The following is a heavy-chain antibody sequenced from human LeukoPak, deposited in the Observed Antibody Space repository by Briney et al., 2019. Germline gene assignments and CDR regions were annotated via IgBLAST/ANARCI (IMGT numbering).Heavy chain of an antibody. CDR2: ISSSSSYI. D-gene: IGHD6-13*01. Sequence: GGSLRLSCAASGFTFSSYRMYWVRQAPGKGLEWVSSISSSSSYIYYADSVKGRFTISRDNAKNSLYLQMNSLRAEDTAVYYCAGYSSSRPIDYWSQGTLVTVYS. CDR3: AGYSSSRPIDY. V-gene: IGHV3-21*01. CDR1: GFTFSSYR. J-gene: IGHJ4*02.